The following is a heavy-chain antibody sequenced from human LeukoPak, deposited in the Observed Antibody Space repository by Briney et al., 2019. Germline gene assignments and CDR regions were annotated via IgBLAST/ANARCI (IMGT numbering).Heavy chain of an antibody. CDR2: IGSAGDT. Sequence: PGGSLRLSCAASGFTFSSYDMHWVRQATGKGLECVSGIGSAGDTYYPASVKGRFTISRENGKKSLYLQMNGLRAGDSTVYYCARAGGSGWYAFDVWGQGTMVTVSS. D-gene: IGHD6-13*01. CDR3: ARAGGSGWYAFDV. CDR1: GFTFSSYD. V-gene: IGHV3-13*04. J-gene: IGHJ3*01.